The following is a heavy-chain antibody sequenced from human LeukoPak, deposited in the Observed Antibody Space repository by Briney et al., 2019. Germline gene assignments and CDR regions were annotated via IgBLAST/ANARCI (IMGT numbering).Heavy chain of an antibody. D-gene: IGHD3-22*01. J-gene: IGHJ4*02. V-gene: IGHV4-34*01. CDR3: ARARGDYYDSSGYYSAFDY. CDR2: INHSGSA. CDR1: DGPFSGYY. Sequence: SETLSLTCAVYDGPFSGYYWSWIRQPPGKGLEWIGEINHSGSANYNPSLKSRVTISVDMSKNQFSLKLSSVTAADTAVHYCARARGDYYDSSGYYSAFDYWGQGTLVTVSS.